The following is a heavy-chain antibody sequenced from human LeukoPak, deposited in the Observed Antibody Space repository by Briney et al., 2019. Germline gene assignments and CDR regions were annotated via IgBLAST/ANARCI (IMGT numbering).Heavy chain of an antibody. CDR3: ARGRYLPLYFDY. Sequence: PSETLSLTCAVYGGSFSGYYWSWIRQPPGKGLEWIGEINHSGSTNFNPSLKSRVTISVDTSKNQFFLKLSSVTAADTAVYYCARGRYLPLYFDYWGQGTLVTVSS. J-gene: IGHJ4*02. CDR2: INHSGST. D-gene: IGHD3-16*02. V-gene: IGHV4-34*01. CDR1: GGSFSGYY.